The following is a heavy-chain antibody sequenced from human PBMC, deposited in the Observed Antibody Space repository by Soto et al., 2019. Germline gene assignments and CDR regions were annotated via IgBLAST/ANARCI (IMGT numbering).Heavy chain of an antibody. CDR2: ISAYNGNT. D-gene: IGHD3-22*01. CDR1: GYTFTSCG. V-gene: IGHV1-18*01. Sequence: ASVKVSCKASGYTFTSCGISWVRQAPGQGLEWMGWISAYNGNTNYAQKLQGRVTMTTDTSTSTAYMELRSLRSDDTAVYYCAREGGYYDSSGSLGPDYWGQGTLVTVSS. J-gene: IGHJ4*02. CDR3: AREGGYYDSSGSLGPDY.